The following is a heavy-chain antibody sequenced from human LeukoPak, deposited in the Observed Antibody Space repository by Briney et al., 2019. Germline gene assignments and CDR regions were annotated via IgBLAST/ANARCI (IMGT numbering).Heavy chain of an antibody. J-gene: IGHJ6*03. Sequence: GGSLRLSCAASGFKVSSRYMSWVREAPGRGLEWVSVIYSGGSTYYADDVKGRFIISRDNLKNTVLLQVNSLRVEDTAVYYCARDNGAGYYYYLDVWGKGTTVTVSS. CDR1: GFKVSSRY. CDR2: IYSGGST. D-gene: IGHD6-19*01. CDR3: ARDNGAGYYYYLDV. V-gene: IGHV3-53*01.